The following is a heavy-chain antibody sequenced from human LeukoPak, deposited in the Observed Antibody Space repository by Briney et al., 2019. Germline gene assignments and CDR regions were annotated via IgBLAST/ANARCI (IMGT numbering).Heavy chain of an antibody. D-gene: IGHD2-15*01. Sequence: ASVKVSCKASGYTFTDYYIHWVRQAPGQGLEWMGWISPNSGGSNFAQKFQGRVTMTRNTSISTVYMELSRLQSDDTAVFYCARDRLRLGYERTNWFDPWGQGTLVTVSS. V-gene: IGHV1-2*02. J-gene: IGHJ5*02. CDR1: GYTFTDYY. CDR3: ARDRLRLGYERTNWFDP. CDR2: ISPNSGGS.